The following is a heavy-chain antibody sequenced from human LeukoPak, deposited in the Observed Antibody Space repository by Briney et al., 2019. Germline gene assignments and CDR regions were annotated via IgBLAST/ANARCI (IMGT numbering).Heavy chain of an antibody. J-gene: IGHJ4*02. D-gene: IGHD4-17*01. CDR1: GGSLSSGDYY. CDR3: ARVRQDYGDYYY. V-gene: IGHV4-30-4*01. Sequence: PSETLSLTCTVSGGSLSSGDYYWSWIRQPPGKGLESIGYIYYSGSTYYNPSHKSRVTISVDTSKNQISLKLSSVTAADTAVYYCARVRQDYGDYYYWGQGTLVTVSS. CDR2: IYYSGST.